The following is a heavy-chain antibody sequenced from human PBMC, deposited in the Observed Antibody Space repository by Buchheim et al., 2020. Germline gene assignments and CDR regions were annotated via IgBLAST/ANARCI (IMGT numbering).Heavy chain of an antibody. D-gene: IGHD5-18*01. CDR2: ISSSGSTI. CDR1: GFTFSSYE. J-gene: IGHJ6*02. Sequence: EVQLVESGGGLVQPGGSLRLSCAASGFTFSSYEMNWVRQAPGKGLEWVSYISSSGSTIYFADSVKGRFTISRDNAKNSLYLQMNSLRAEDTAVYYCARGHGGYSYGYYYYYGMDVWGQGTT. V-gene: IGHV3-48*03. CDR3: ARGHGGYSYGYYYYYGMDV.